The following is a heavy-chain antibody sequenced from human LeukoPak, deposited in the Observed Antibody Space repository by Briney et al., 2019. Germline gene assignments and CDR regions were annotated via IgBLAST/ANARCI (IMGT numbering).Heavy chain of an antibody. CDR2: INSDGSST. D-gene: IGHD1-26*01. CDR3: ARGYSGTYRIDY. CDR1: GFTFISYW. V-gene: IGHV3-74*01. Sequence: GGSLRLSCAASGFTFISYWMQWVRQAPGKGLVWVSRINSDGSSTSYADSVKGRFTISRDNAKNTLYLQMNSLRAEDTAVYYCARGYSGTYRIDYWGQGTLVTVSS. J-gene: IGHJ4*02.